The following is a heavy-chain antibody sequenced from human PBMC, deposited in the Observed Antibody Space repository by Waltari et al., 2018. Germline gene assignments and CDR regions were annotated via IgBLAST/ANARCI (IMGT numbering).Heavy chain of an antibody. CDR1: GGTFSSYA. V-gene: IGHV1-69*09. CDR3: ATSYYYDSSGYTLDY. J-gene: IGHJ4*02. D-gene: IGHD3-22*01. Sequence: QVQLVQSGAEVKKPGSSVKVSCKASGGTFSSYAISWVRQAPGQGLEWMGRINPSLGIANYAQKVQGRVTITADKSTSTAYMELSSLRSEDTAVYYCATSYYYDSSGYTLDYWGQGTLVTVSS. CDR2: INPSLGIA.